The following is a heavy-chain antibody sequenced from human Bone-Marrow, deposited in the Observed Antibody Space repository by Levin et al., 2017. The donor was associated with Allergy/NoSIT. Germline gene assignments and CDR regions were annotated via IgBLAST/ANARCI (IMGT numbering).Heavy chain of an antibody. D-gene: IGHD6-19*01. J-gene: IGHJ5*02. Sequence: GSLRLSCAVYGGSFSGYYWSWIRQPPGKGLEWIGEINHSGSTNYNPSLKSRVTISVDTSKNQFSLKLSSVTAADTAVYYCARGRGIAVAGRSWFDPWGQGTLVTVSS. V-gene: IGHV4-34*01. CDR2: INHSGST. CDR1: GGSFSGYY. CDR3: ARGRGIAVAGRSWFDP.